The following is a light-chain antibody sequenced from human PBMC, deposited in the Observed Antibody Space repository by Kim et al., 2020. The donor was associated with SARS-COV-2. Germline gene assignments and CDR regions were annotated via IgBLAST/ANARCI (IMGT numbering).Light chain of an antibody. CDR3: QQYYDWPWT. Sequence: EIVMTQSPATLSVSPGEGVTLSCRASQSISTNLGWYQQKPGQAPRLLIYTASTRATGIPARFSGSGSGTEFTLTISSLQSEDFAVYSCQQYYDWPWTFGQGTKVEI. CDR1: QSISTN. CDR2: TAS. V-gene: IGKV3-15*01. J-gene: IGKJ1*01.